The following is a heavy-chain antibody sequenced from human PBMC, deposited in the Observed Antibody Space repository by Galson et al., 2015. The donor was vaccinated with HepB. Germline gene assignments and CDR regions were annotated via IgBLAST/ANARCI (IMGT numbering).Heavy chain of an antibody. CDR1: GFTFDDYA. V-gene: IGHV3-9*01. Sequence: SLRLSCAASGFTFDDYAMHWVRHAPGKGLEWVSGISWNSGSIGYADSVKGRFTISRDNAKNSLYLQMNSLRAEDTALYYCAAVSWYRTTFDYWGQGTLVTVSS. CDR2: ISWNSGSI. J-gene: IGHJ4*02. D-gene: IGHD6-13*01. CDR3: AAVSWYRTTFDY.